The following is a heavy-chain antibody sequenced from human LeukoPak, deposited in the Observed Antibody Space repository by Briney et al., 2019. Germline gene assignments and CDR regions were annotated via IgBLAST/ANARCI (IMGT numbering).Heavy chain of an antibody. Sequence: PSETLSLTCTVSGGSISSSSYYWGWIRQPPGKGLEWIGSIYYSGSTYYNPSLKSRVTISVDTSKNQFSLKLSSVTAADTAVYYCARLFDWHAFDIWGQGTMVTVSS. CDR1: GGSISSSSYY. CDR3: ARLFDWHAFDI. J-gene: IGHJ3*02. CDR2: IYYSGST. V-gene: IGHV4-39*07. D-gene: IGHD3-9*01.